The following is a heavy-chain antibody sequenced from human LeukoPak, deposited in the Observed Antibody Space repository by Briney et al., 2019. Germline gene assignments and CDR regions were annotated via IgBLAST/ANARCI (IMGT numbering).Heavy chain of an antibody. Sequence: SETLSLTCTVSGGSISNYYWSWIRQPPGKALEWIGYIYYSGSTNYNPSLKSRVTMSVDTSKNQFSLKLTSVTAADTAVYYCARDTYYYGSGTYYFNYWGQGTLVTVSS. V-gene: IGHV4-59*12. D-gene: IGHD3-10*01. J-gene: IGHJ4*02. CDR3: ARDTYYYGSGTYYFNY. CDR2: IYYSGST. CDR1: GGSISNYY.